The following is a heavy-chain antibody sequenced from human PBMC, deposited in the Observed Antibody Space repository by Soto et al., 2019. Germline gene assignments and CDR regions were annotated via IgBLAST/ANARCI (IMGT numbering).Heavy chain of an antibody. CDR2: ISGSGGST. V-gene: IGHV3-23*01. D-gene: IGHD1-26*01. CDR1: GFTLSSYA. Sequence: PWGSLRLSCAASGFTLSSYAMSWVRQAPGKGLEWVSAISGSGGSTYYADSVKGRFTISRDNSKNTLYLQMNSLRAEDTAVHYCAKEMWELLTMAFDIWGQGTMVTVSS. J-gene: IGHJ3*02. CDR3: AKEMWELLTMAFDI.